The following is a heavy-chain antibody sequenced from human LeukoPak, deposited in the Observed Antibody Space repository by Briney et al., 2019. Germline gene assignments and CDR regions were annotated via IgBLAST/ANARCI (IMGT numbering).Heavy chain of an antibody. CDR3: AREPAAGTAHYYFDY. CDR2: INPNSGGT. V-gene: IGHV1-2*02. CDR1: GYTFTGYY. D-gene: IGHD6-13*01. Sequence: ASVKVSCKASGYTFTGYYMHWVRQAPGQGLEWMGWINPNSGGTNYAQKFQGRVTMTRDTSISTAYMELSRLRSDDTAVYYCAREPAAGTAHYYFDYWGQRTLVTVSS. J-gene: IGHJ4*02.